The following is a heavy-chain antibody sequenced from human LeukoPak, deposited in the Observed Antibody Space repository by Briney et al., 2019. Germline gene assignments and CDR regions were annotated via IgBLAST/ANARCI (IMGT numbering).Heavy chain of an antibody. V-gene: IGHV1-2*02. Sequence: ASVKVSCKASGDTFTGYHMYWVRQAPGQGREWMVWINPSSGGTRYAQKFQGRVTMTRDTSISTAYMELSRLTSDDTAVYYCARVLTPTVVTSNFDYWGQGTLVTVSS. CDR1: GDTFTGYH. D-gene: IGHD4-23*01. CDR2: INPSSGGT. CDR3: ARVLTPTVVTSNFDY. J-gene: IGHJ4*02.